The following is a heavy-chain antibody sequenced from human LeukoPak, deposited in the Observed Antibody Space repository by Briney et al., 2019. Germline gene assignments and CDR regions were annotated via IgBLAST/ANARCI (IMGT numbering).Heavy chain of an antibody. Sequence: GGSLRLSCAASGFTVSSNHMSWVRQAPGKGLEWVSVIYSGGSTYYADSVKGRFTISRDNSKNTLYLQMNSLRAEDTAVYYCARDRVYYGSGSYWVDYWGQGTLVTVSS. CDR3: ARDRVYYGSGSYWVDY. J-gene: IGHJ4*02. CDR2: IYSGGST. D-gene: IGHD3-10*01. V-gene: IGHV3-66*01. CDR1: GFTVSSNH.